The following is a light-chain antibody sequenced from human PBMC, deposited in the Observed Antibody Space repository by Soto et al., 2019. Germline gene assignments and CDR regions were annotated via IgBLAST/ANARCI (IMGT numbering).Light chain of an antibody. CDR1: QSFRGL. CDR2: DAY. CDR3: QQRHMWPIT. Sequence: EVVLTQSPVTLSLSPGARATLSCRASQSFRGLLAWYQQKPGQAPRILIYDAYNRATGIPPRFSGSGSGTDFTLTISSLEPEDSAVYYCQQRHMWPITFGQGTRLEIK. J-gene: IGKJ5*01. V-gene: IGKV3-11*01.